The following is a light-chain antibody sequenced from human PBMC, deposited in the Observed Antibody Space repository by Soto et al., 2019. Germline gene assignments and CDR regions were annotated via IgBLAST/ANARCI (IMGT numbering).Light chain of an antibody. CDR3: QQRSKLPIT. Sequence: EIGWTQSPAPLSFSPGERAALSCRASQSVSTYLAWYQQKPGQAPRLFIYDASNRATGIPARFSGSGSGTDFTLTISSLEPEDFAVYYCQQRSKLPITFGRGTRLEIK. CDR2: DAS. J-gene: IGKJ5*01. CDR1: QSVSTY. V-gene: IGKV3-11*01.